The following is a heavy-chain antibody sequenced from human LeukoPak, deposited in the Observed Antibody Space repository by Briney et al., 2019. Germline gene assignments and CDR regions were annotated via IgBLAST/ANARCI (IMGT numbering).Heavy chain of an antibody. CDR2: IIPIFGTA. V-gene: IGHV1-69*05. D-gene: IGHD1-26*01. CDR1: GGTFSSYA. Sequence: SVKVSCKASGGTFSSYAISWVRQAPGQGLEWMGRIIPIFGTANYAQKFQGRVTITTDESTSTAYMELSSLGSEDTAVYYCAREEGELPRELDYWGQGTLVTVSS. J-gene: IGHJ4*02. CDR3: AREEGELPRELDY.